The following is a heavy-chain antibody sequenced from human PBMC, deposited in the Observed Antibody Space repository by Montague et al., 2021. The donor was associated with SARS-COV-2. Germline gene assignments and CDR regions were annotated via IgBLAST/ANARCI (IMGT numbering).Heavy chain of an antibody. J-gene: IGHJ4*02. V-gene: IGHV4-39*01. D-gene: IGHD4-23*01. Sequence: SETLSLTCTVSGGSISSSSYYWGWIRQPPGKGLEWIGSIYYSGSTYYNPSLRSRVTISVDTSKSQFSLKLSSVTAADTGVYYCARWDPQTLTLLGLRGKSASDYWGQGTLVTVSS. CDR1: GGSISSSSYY. CDR2: IYYSGST. CDR3: ARWDPQTLTLLGLRGKSASDY.